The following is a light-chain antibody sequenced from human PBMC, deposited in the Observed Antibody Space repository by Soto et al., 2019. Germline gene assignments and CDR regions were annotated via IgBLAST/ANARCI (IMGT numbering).Light chain of an antibody. J-gene: IGKJ2*01. CDR1: QCVSSN. CDR3: QKYNKWPYT. Sequence: ELVMKQPPATLSVSPGERAALSCRASQCVSSNFAWYQQKPAQAPRLLIYGASTRATGIPARFSDSGSGTEFTLTSRSLQSVDFAVYYCQKYNKWPYTLVLGTKLEIK. CDR2: GAS. V-gene: IGKV3-15*01.